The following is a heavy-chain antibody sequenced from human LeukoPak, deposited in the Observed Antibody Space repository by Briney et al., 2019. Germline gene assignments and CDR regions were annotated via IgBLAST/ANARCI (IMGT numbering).Heavy chain of an antibody. V-gene: IGHV1-69*13. CDR2: IIPIFGTA. Sequence: ASVKVSCKASGGTFSSYAISWVRQAPGQGLEWMGGIIPIFGTANYAQKFQGRVTITADESTSTAYMELSSLRSEDTAVYYCARVMTTVTQNWFDPWGQGTLVTVSS. J-gene: IGHJ5*02. D-gene: IGHD4-17*01. CDR1: GGTFSSYA. CDR3: ARVMTTVTQNWFDP.